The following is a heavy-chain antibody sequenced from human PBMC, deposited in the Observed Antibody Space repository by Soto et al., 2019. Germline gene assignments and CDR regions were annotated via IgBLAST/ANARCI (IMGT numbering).Heavy chain of an antibody. V-gene: IGHV4-34*02. CDR1: NGSFTDYF. CDR3: VARGMTYDFLSGPHPFDP. J-gene: IGHJ5*02. D-gene: IGHD3-3*01. Sequence: QVQLQQWGAGLLKPSETLSLTCAAHNGSFTDYFWTWIRQSPGKGLEWIGEINHRGGATYNPSLRSRVTISIDTSKNNFSLSLRSPTAADTAVYYCVARGMTYDFLSGPHPFDPWGHGTLVTVSS. CDR2: INHRGGA.